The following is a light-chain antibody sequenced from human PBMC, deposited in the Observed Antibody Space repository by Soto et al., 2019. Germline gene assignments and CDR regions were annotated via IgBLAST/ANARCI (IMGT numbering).Light chain of an antibody. CDR1: QSVGSS. J-gene: IGKJ1*01. V-gene: IGKV3-11*01. CDR3: QQGNTWPWT. Sequence: EIVFTQSPAALSLSPGESATLSCRASQSVGSSLAWYQQKLGQAPRLLIYAASDRATGIPGRFSGSGSGTDFTLIISSLEPEDFAFYYCQQGNTWPWTFGQGTKV. CDR2: AAS.